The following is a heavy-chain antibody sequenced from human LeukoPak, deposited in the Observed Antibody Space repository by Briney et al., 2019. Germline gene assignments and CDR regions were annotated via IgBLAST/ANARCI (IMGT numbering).Heavy chain of an antibody. V-gene: IGHV4-30-2*01. Sequence: SQTLSLTCAVSGGSISSGGYSWSWIRQPPGKGLEWIGYIYHSGSTYYNPSLKSRVTISVDRSKNQFSLKLSSVTAADTAVYYCATEAGSYYYDSSGYHSPRVWGQGTLVTVSS. CDR1: GGSISSGGYS. D-gene: IGHD3-22*01. CDR2: IYHSGST. J-gene: IGHJ4*02. CDR3: ATEAGSYYYDSSGYHSPRV.